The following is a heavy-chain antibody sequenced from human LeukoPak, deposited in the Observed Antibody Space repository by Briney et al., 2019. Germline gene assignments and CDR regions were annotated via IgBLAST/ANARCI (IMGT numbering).Heavy chain of an antibody. J-gene: IGHJ4*02. Sequence: GGSLRLSCAASGFTFSSYGMHWVRQAPGKGLEWVAVIWYDGSNKYYADSVKGRFTISRDNSKNTLYLQMNSLRAEDTAVYYCAKDIDVGDPAFDYWGQGTLVTVSS. CDR3: AKDIDVGDPAFDY. D-gene: IGHD3-10*01. CDR1: GFTFSSYG. V-gene: IGHV3-30*02. CDR2: IWYDGSNK.